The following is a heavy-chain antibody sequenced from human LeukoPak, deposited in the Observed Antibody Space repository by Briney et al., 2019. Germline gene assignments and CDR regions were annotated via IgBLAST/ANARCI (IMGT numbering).Heavy chain of an antibody. J-gene: IGHJ6*02. CDR3: ARDPRSSMRYYGMDV. CDR1: GYTFTGYY. V-gene: IGHV1-2*06. D-gene: IGHD2-8*01. CDR2: INHNSGGT. Sequence: ASVKVSCKASGYTFTGYYMHWVRQAPGQGLEWMGRINHNSGGTNYAQKFQGRVTMTRDTSISTAYMELSRLRSDDTAVYYCARDPRSSMRYYGMDVWGQGTTVTVSS.